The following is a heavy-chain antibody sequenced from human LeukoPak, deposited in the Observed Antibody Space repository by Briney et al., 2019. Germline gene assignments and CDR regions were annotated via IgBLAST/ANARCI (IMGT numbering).Heavy chain of an antibody. V-gene: IGHV3-21*01. CDR2: ISSSSSYI. CDR3: ARDQVLWFGNGVFDI. J-gene: IGHJ3*02. Sequence: PGGSLRLSCAASGFTFSSYSMNWVRQAPGKGLEWVSSISSSSSYIYYADSVKGRFTISRDNAKNSLYLQMNSLRAEDTAVYYCARDQVLWFGNGVFDIWGQGTMVTVSS. D-gene: IGHD3-10*01. CDR1: GFTFSSYS.